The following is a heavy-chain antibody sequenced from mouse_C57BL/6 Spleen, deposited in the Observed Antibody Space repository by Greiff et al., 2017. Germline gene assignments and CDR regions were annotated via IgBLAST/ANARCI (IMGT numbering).Heavy chain of an antibody. CDR2: IDPSDSYT. D-gene: IGHD1-1*01. CDR3: ARLGVLRYFDY. CDR1: GYTFTSYW. Sequence: QVQLQQPGAELVKPGASVKLSCKASGYTFTSYWMQWVKQRPGQGLEWIGEIDPSDSYTNYNQKFKGKATLTVDTSSSTAYMQLSSLTSEDSAVYYCARLGVLRYFDYWGQGTTLTVSS. V-gene: IGHV1-50*01. J-gene: IGHJ2*01.